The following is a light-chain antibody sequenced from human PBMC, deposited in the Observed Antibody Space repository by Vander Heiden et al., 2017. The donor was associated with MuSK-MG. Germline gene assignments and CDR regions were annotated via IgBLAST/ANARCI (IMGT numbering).Light chain of an antibody. Sequence: DIQMTQSPSTLSASVGDSVTITCRASQSISSWLAWYQQKPRKAPKLLIYKASSLESGVPSRFSGSGSGTEFTLTISSLQPDDFATYYCQQYNSYSPTFGQGTKVEIK. J-gene: IGKJ1*01. CDR3: QQYNSYSPT. CDR1: QSISSW. CDR2: KAS. V-gene: IGKV1-5*03.